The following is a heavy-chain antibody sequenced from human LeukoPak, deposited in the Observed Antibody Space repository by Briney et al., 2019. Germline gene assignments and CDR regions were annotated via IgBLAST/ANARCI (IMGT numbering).Heavy chain of an antibody. CDR1: GYIFTNYW. CDR2: IYPGDSDT. CDR3: ARHEYDRDAFDI. V-gene: IGHV5-51*01. Sequence: GESLKISCRSSGYIFTNYWIAWVRQMPGKGLEWMGIIYPGDSDTRYSPSFQGQVTMSADKSIYTAYLHLNSLKASDTAMYYCARHEYDRDAFDIWGQGTMVTVSS. D-gene: IGHD3-22*01. J-gene: IGHJ3*02.